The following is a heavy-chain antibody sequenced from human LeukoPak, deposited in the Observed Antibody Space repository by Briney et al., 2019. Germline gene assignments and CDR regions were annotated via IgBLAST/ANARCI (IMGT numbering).Heavy chain of an antibody. D-gene: IGHD5-18*01. Sequence: PGGSLRLSCAASGFTFSSYSMNWVRQAPGKGLEWVSSNSSSSSYIYYADSVKGRFTISRDNAKNSLYLQMNSLGAEDTAVYYCAPTSGWLQPFDYWGQGTLVTVSS. J-gene: IGHJ4*02. CDR3: APTSGWLQPFDY. V-gene: IGHV3-21*01. CDR1: GFTFSSYS. CDR2: NSSSSSYI.